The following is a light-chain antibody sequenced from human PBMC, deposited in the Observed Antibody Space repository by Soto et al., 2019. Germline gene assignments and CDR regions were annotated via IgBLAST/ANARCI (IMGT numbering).Light chain of an antibody. V-gene: IGKV1-6*02. CDR1: EDIGSE. Sequence: AIQMTQSPSSLSASVGDRLIITCRASEDIGSELGWYQHRPGTAPKLLIYGASRLESGVPSRFSASGSGTYFTLVINNMQPEDCANYYCLQDEDDPRTFGQGPKVEL. J-gene: IGKJ1*01. CDR2: GAS. CDR3: LQDEDDPRT.